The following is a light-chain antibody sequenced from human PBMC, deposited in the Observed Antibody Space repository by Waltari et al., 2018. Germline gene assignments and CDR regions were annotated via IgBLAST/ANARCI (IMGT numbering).Light chain of an antibody. CDR2: KDT. Sequence: SSELTQPPSVSVSPGQTARITCSGDALPRQFASWYQQKPGQAPVIVIYKDTGRPSEIPERFSGSSSGTTVTLTISGVQAEDEADYYCQSADASGTYKLFGGGTK. CDR3: QSADASGTYKL. CDR1: ALPRQF. V-gene: IGLV3-25*03. J-gene: IGLJ2*01.